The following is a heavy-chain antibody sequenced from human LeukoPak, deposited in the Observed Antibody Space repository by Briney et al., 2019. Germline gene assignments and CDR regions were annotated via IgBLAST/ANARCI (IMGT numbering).Heavy chain of an antibody. CDR2: INHSAST. Sequence: SDTLSPICAVDGRSVSGYYWSSIRQPPRNRLECIAEINHSASTTYNPSLKSRVTISVATAKHQFSLKLSSVTAADTAVYYCARYMFTHDAFDIWAQGTMVRVSS. J-gene: IGHJ3*02. D-gene: IGHD3-10*02. CDR3: ARYMFTHDAFDI. V-gene: IGHV4-34*01. CDR1: GRSVSGYY.